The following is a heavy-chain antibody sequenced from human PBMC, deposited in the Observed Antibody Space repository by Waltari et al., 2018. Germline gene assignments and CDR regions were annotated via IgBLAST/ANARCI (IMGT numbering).Heavy chain of an antibody. CDR1: GYTFTDYH. Sequence: QVQLVQSGTEVKKPGASVRVSCQASGYTFTDYHLHWMRQTPGKGFEWVSWINPKNGDTSYAQNLLGRVTVTRDTASNTGYMDLSGLRSGGAAVCYCARDPGPIVGAPDFWGQGTLVTVSS. CDR2: INPKNGDT. V-gene: IGHV1-2*02. D-gene: IGHD1-26*01. CDR3: ARDPGPIVGAPDF. J-gene: IGHJ4*02.